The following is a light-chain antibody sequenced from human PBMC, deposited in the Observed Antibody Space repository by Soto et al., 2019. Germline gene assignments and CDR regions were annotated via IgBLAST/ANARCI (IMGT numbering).Light chain of an antibody. CDR1: SSNNGNNY. J-gene: IGLJ3*02. CDR3: GTWDSSLSAWV. Sequence: QSVLTQPPSVSAAPGQKATISCSGSSSNNGNNYVSWYQQLPGTAPKLLIYDNSKRPSGIPDRFSGSKSGTSATLGITGLQTGDEADYYCGTWDSSLSAWVFGGGTKLTVL. CDR2: DNS. V-gene: IGLV1-51*01.